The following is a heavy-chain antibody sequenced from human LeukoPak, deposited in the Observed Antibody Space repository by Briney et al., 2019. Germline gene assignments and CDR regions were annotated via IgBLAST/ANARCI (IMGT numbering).Heavy chain of an antibody. CDR1: GGSFSGYY. Sequence: SETLSLTCAVYGGSFSGYYWSWIRQPPGKGLEWIGEINHSGSTNYNPSLKSRVTISVDTSKNQFSLKLSSVTAADTAVYYCARGPSTYYYDSSGYYYQGAFDIWGQGTMVTVSS. J-gene: IGHJ3*02. CDR3: ARGPSTYYYDSSGYYYQGAFDI. CDR2: INHSGST. D-gene: IGHD3-22*01. V-gene: IGHV4-34*01.